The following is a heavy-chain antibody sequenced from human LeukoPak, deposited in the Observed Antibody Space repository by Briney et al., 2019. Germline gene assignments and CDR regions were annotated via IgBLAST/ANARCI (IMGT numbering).Heavy chain of an antibody. D-gene: IGHD3-10*01. J-gene: IGHJ4*02. CDR3: ARGGSGSYYGLFDY. V-gene: IGHV4-59*01. CDR1: GDFITAYY. CDR2: VYYSGST. Sequence: PSETLSLTCTVSGDFITAYYWSWIRQPPGKGLEWIGYVYYSGSTEYNPSLRSRVTISVDTSNNQFSLKLSSVTSADTAVYYCARGGSGSYYGLFDYWGQGILVTVSS.